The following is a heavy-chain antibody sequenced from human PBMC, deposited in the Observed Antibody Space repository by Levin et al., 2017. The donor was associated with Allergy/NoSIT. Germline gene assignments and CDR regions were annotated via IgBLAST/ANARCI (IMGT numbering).Heavy chain of an antibody. Sequence: ASETLSLTCTVSGGSINSGDYYWSWIRQNPGKGLEWIGYIYYSGNTYYNPSLKSRVTISLDTSKNEVSLRLTSVTAADTAVYYCARDRKYTASGVMDWYVDLWGRGTLVTVSS. CDR2: IYYSGNT. CDR1: GGSINSGDYY. J-gene: IGHJ2*01. CDR3: ARDRKYTASGVMDWYVDL. V-gene: IGHV4-31*03. D-gene: IGHD3-10*01.